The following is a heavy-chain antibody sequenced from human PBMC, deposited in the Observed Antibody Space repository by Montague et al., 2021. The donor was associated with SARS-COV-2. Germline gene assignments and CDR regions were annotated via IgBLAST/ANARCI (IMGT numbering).Heavy chain of an antibody. Sequence: CAISGDSVSSSTVAWNWLRQSPSRGLEWLGRTYFRSSFYNDYALSVKGRLNIQPDSAKNQFSLQLTSVTPEDTAICYCARQDTSGWLTFDYWGQGILVTVSS. CDR2: TYFRSSFYN. J-gene: IGHJ4*02. V-gene: IGHV6-1*01. CDR1: GDSVSSSTVA. D-gene: IGHD6-19*01. CDR3: ARQDTSGWLTFDY.